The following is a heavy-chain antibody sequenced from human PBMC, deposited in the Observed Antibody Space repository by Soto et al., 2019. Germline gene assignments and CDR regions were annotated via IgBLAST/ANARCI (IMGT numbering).Heavy chain of an antibody. CDR3: ARDYHDTRGRAFDI. CDR2: ISAYNGNT. CDR1: GYTFSGYY. D-gene: IGHD3-22*01. J-gene: IGHJ3*02. Sequence: ASVKVSCKASGYTFSGYYIQWVRQAPGRGLEWMGWISAYNGNTNYAQRPQGRVTMTTDTSTSTAYMELRSLRSDDTAVYYCARDYHDTRGRAFDIWGQGTRVTVSS. V-gene: IGHV1-18*01.